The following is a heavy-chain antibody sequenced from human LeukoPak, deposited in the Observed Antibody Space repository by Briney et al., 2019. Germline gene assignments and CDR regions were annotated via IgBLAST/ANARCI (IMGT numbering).Heavy chain of an antibody. Sequence: SVKVSCKASGGTFSSYAISWVRQAPGQGLEWMGGIIPIFGTANSAQKFQGRVTITTGESTSTAYMELSSLRSEDTAVSYCARAYSYCYGYYYYMDVWGKGTTVTVS. V-gene: IGHV1-69*05. CDR2: IIPIFGTA. D-gene: IGHD5-18*01. CDR3: ARAYSYCYGYYYYMDV. CDR1: GGTFSSYA. J-gene: IGHJ6*03.